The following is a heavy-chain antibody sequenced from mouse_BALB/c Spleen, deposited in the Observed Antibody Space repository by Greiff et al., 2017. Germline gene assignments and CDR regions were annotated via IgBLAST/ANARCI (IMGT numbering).Heavy chain of an antibody. Sequence: EVQLQESGGGLVKPGGSLKLSCAASGFTFSSYTMSWVRRTPEKRLEWVATISSGGSYTYYPDSVKGRFTISRDNAKNTLYLQMSSLKSEDTAMYYCTRALLRGYFDVWGAGTTVTVSS. D-gene: IGHD1-1*01. V-gene: IGHV5-6-4*01. CDR3: TRALLRGYFDV. J-gene: IGHJ1*01. CDR2: ISSGGSYT. CDR1: GFTFSSYT.